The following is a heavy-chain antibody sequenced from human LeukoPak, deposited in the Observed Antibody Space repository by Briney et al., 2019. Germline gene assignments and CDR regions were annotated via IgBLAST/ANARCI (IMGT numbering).Heavy chain of an antibody. V-gene: IGHV4-34*01. CDR2: INHSGST. Sequence: PSETLSLTCAVYGGSFSGYYWSWIRQPPGKGLEWIGEINHSGSTNYNPSLKSRVTISVDTSKNQFSLKLSSVTAADTAVYYCARGARFPAGLKQLVPLAVDYWGQGTLVTVSS. CDR3: ARGARFPAGLKQLVPLAVDY. D-gene: IGHD6-6*01. J-gene: IGHJ4*02. CDR1: GGSFSGYY.